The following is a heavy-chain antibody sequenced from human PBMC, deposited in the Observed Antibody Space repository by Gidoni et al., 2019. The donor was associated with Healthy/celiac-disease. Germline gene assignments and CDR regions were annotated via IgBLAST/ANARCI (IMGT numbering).Heavy chain of an antibody. CDR3: ARLGPEDDYGDPRYFDY. CDR2: IYYSGST. V-gene: IGHV4-39*01. D-gene: IGHD4-17*01. Sequence: QLQLQESGPGLVKPSETLSLTCTVSGGSISSSSYYWGWIRQPPGKGLEWIGSIYYSGSTYYNPSLKSRVTISVDTSKNQFSLKLSSVTAADTAVYYCARLGPEDDYGDPRYFDYWGQGTLVTVSS. CDR1: GGSISSSSYY. J-gene: IGHJ4*02.